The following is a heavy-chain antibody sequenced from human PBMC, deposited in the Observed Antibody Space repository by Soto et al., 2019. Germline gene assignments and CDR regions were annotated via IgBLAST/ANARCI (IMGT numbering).Heavy chain of an antibody. CDR1: GGSFSGYD. J-gene: IGHJ4*02. Sequence: PSETLSLTCAVYGGSFSGYDWSWIRQPPGKGLEWIGEINHRGSTNYNPSLKSRVTISVDTSKNQFSLKLSSVTAADTAVFFCASNGYPRTVAAYYFDEWGQGTLVTVSS. CDR2: INHRGST. D-gene: IGHD6-19*01. V-gene: IGHV4-34*01. CDR3: ASNGYPRTVAAYYFDE.